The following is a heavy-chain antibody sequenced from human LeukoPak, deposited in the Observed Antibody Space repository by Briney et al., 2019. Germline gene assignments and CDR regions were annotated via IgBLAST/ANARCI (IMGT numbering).Heavy chain of an antibody. V-gene: IGHV3-30*04. CDR2: ISNDGSNK. CDR3: ANDASRSGWSLPFDY. Sequence: PGGSLRLSCAASGFTFSSYTMHWVRQAPGKGLEWVAVISNDGSNKYYADSVKGRFTISRDNTKNTLYLQMNSLRAEDTAVYYCANDASRSGWSLPFDYWGQGILVTVSS. D-gene: IGHD6-19*01. J-gene: IGHJ4*02. CDR1: GFTFSSYT.